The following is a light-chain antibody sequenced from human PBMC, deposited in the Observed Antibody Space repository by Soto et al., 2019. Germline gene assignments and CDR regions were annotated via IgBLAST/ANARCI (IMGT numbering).Light chain of an antibody. Sequence: DIPMTQSPSSLSASVGDRVTITCQASQDIRKFLNWYQQKPGKAPKVLIFDASTLATGVPSRFSGSGSGTDFTFTVNSLQPEDIATYYCQHYDNLIYTFDQGTKLEIK. V-gene: IGKV1-33*01. CDR3: QHYDNLIYT. J-gene: IGKJ2*01. CDR1: QDIRKF. CDR2: DAS.